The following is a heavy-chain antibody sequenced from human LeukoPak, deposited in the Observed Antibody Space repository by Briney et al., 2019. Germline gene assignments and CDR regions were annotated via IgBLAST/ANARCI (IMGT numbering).Heavy chain of an antibody. D-gene: IGHD3-10*01. J-gene: IGHJ4*02. Sequence: PSETLSLTCTVSGGSISSGGYYWSWIRQHPGKGLEWIGYIYYSGSTYYNPSLKSRVTISVDTSKNQFSLKLSSVTAADTAVYYCARVPIYGSGAFDYWGQGTLVTVSS. CDR3: ARVPIYGSGAFDY. V-gene: IGHV4-31*03. CDR1: GGSISSGGYY. CDR2: IYYSGST.